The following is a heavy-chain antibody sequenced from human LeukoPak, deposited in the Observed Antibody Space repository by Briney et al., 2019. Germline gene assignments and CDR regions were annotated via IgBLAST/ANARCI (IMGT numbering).Heavy chain of an antibody. D-gene: IGHD5-24*01. J-gene: IGHJ6*03. CDR1: GFTFSSYA. CDR2: ISYDGSNK. Sequence: GRSLRLSCAASGFTFSSYAMHWVRQAPGKGLEWVAVISYDGSNKYYADSVKGRFTISRDNSKNTLYLQMNSLRAEDTAVYYCARGRGATYYYYMDVWGKGTTVTVSS. CDR3: ARGRGATYYYYMDV. V-gene: IGHV3-30-3*01.